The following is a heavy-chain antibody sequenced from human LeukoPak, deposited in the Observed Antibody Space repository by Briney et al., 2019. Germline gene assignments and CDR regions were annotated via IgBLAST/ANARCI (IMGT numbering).Heavy chain of an antibody. V-gene: IGHV3-23*01. Sequence: PGGSLRLSCAASGFAFSSYDMSWVRHPPGKGLEWVSALSGSGGTTYYAESVKGRFTISRDDSKNTLYLQMNSLRAEDTAVYYCASDRVGGSIYDYWGQGTLVTVSS. J-gene: IGHJ4*02. CDR3: ASDRVGGSIYDY. CDR1: GFAFSSYD. D-gene: IGHD1-26*01. CDR2: LSGSGGTT.